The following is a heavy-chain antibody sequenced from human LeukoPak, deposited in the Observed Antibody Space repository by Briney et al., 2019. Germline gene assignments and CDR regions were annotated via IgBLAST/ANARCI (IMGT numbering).Heavy chain of an antibody. V-gene: IGHV4-39*07. CDR3: ARDDSSGPYYYMDV. J-gene: IGHJ6*03. CDR2: ISYSGNT. CDR1: GGSITSRGYY. D-gene: IGHD3-22*01. Sequence: SETLSLTCTVSGGSITSRGYYWGWIRQPPGKGLEWIGSISYSGNTYYNPSLKSRVSISVDTSKNHFSLKLSSVTAADTAVYNCARDDSSGPYYYMDVWGKGTTVTVSS.